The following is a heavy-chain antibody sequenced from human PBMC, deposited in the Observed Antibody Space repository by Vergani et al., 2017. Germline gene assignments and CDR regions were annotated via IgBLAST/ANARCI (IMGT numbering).Heavy chain of an antibody. V-gene: IGHV3-33*01. CDR3: ARDLRLLYNRYDP. CDR1: GFTFNQYG. D-gene: IGHD1-14*01. J-gene: IGHJ5*02. Sequence: QVQLVESGGGVVQPGRSLRLSCAASGFTFNQYGMHWVRQAPGKGLEWVAVTWYDGNNKQYADSVKGRFTISRDNSKSTMYLQMNSLRDEHTGVYYCARDLRLLYNRYDPWGQGTLVNVSS. CDR2: TWYDGNNK.